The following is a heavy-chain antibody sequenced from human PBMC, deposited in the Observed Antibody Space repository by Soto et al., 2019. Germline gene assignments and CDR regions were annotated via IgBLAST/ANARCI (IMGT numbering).Heavy chain of an antibody. D-gene: IGHD6-13*01. CDR3: ASRYRRAAAAVDDSYYVMDV. Sequence: ASVKVSCKASGYTFTSYAMHWVRQAPGQRLEWMGWINAGNGNTKYPQKFQGRVTITRDTSASTAYMELSSLRSEDTAVYYCASRYRRAAAAVDDSYYVMDVWGQGTTVTVSS. J-gene: IGHJ6*01. V-gene: IGHV1-3*01. CDR2: INAGNGNT. CDR1: GYTFTSYA.